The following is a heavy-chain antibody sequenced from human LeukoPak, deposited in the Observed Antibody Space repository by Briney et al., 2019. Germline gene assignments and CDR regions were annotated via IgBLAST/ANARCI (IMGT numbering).Heavy chain of an antibody. J-gene: IGHJ3*02. CDR1: GFTFSHSW. D-gene: IGHD3-16*02. V-gene: IGHV3-7*03. CDR2: IKEDGSSQ. CDR3: ALNGREVPSGAFDI. Sequence: GGSLRLSCVASGFTFSHSWMTWVRQAPGKGLEWVGHIKEDGSSQNYADSVKGRFTISRDNAKSSLHLQMNSLRAEDTAVYYCALNGREVPSGAFDIWGQGTMVTVSS.